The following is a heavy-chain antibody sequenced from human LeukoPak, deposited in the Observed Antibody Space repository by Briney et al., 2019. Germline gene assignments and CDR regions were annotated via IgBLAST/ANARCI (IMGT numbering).Heavy chain of an antibody. V-gene: IGHV3-23*01. D-gene: IGHD3-22*01. CDR1: GFPLSDAW. CDR2: ISGSGGST. CDR3: AKERQNYYDSSGYPIDY. J-gene: IGHJ4*02. Sequence: PGGSLRLSCAVSGFPLSDAWMNWVRQDPGKGLEWVSAISGSGGSTYYADSVKGRFTISRDNSKNTLYLQMNSLRAEDTAVYYCAKERQNYYDSSGYPIDYWGQGTLVTVSS.